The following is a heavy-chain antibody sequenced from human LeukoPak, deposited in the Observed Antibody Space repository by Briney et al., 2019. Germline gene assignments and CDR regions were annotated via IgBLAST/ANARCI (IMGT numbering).Heavy chain of an antibody. CDR3: ARGVYGGNPAGRHAFDI. V-gene: IGHV4-34*01. J-gene: IGHJ3*02. Sequence: SSETLSLTCAVYGGSFSGYYWGWIRQPPGKGLEWIGEINHSGSTNYNPSLKSRVTISVDTSKNQFSLKLSSVTAADTAVYYCARGVYGGNPAGRHAFDIWGQGTMVTVSS. CDR1: GGSFSGYY. CDR2: INHSGST. D-gene: IGHD4-23*01.